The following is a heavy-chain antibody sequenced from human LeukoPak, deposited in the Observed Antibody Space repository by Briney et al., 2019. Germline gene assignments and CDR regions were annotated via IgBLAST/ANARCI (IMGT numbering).Heavy chain of an antibody. D-gene: IGHD3-22*01. CDR2: ISGSGGST. CDR3: AKDFTLDGYDSSGYYGANFDY. J-gene: IGHJ4*02. V-gene: IGHV3-23*01. CDR1: GFTFSSYA. Sequence: GGSLRLPCAASGFTFSSYAMSWVRQAPGKGLEWVSAISGSGGSTYYADSVKGRFTISRDNSKNTLYLQMNSLRAEDTAVYYCAKDFTLDGYDSSGYYGANFDYWGQGTLVTVSS.